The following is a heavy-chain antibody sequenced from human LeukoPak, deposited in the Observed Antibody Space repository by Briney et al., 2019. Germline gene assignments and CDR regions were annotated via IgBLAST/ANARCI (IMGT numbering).Heavy chain of an antibody. CDR3: ARDDYCSGGSCSSVFDP. V-gene: IGHV4-39*07. J-gene: IGHJ5*02. D-gene: IGHD2-15*01. CDR1: GGSISSSSYY. Sequence: SETLSLTCTVSGGSISSSSYYWGWIRQPPGKGLEWIGSIYYSGSTYYNPSLKSRVTISVDTSKNQFSLKLSSVTAADTAAYYCARDDYCSGGSCSSVFDPWGQGTLVTVSS. CDR2: IYYSGST.